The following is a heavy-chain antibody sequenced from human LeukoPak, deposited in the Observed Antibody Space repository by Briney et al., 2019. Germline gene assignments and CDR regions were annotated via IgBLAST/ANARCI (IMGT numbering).Heavy chain of an antibody. CDR1: GGPFTGHG. CDR2: ITAIYETA. J-gene: IGHJ6*02. D-gene: IGHD2-2*01. Sequence: SVKVSCKISGGPFTGHGISWVRQAPGEGLEWMGGITAIYETANYAERFQGRVTMTADESTSTFYMELSSLRSEDTAVYYCARGLHSSSYGYGMDFWGQGTSVTASS. V-gene: IGHV1-69*13. CDR3: ARGLHSSSYGYGMDF.